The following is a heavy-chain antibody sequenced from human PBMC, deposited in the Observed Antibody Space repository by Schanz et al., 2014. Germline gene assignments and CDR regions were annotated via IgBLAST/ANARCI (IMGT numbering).Heavy chain of an antibody. CDR3: ARDFSAYVGNYFDY. V-gene: IGHV1-18*01. CDR2: ISPYNGNT. D-gene: IGHD5-12*01. Sequence: QVQLVQSGAEVKKPGASVKVSCKASGYTLSAYSLHWVRQAPGQGLEWMGWISPYNGNTNYAQKLQGRVTMTADTSTSTAYMELTSLRFDDTAVYYCARDFSAYVGNYFDYWGQGTLVTVSS. CDR1: GYTLSAYS. J-gene: IGHJ4*02.